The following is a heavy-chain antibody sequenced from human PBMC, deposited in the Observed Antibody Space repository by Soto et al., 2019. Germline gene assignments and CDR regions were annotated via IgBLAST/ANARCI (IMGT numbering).Heavy chain of an antibody. J-gene: IGHJ6*03. CDR3: AKDGDCTNGVCYWPPSGFMDV. CDR1: GYTFTGYY. CDR2: INPNSGGT. V-gene: IGHV1-2*04. D-gene: IGHD2-8*01. Sequence: ASVKVSCKASGYTFTGYYMHWVRQAPGQGLEWMGWINPNSGGTNYAQKFQGWVTMTRDTSISTAYMELSRLRSDDTAVYYCAKDGDCTNGVCYWPPSGFMDVWGKGTTVTVSS.